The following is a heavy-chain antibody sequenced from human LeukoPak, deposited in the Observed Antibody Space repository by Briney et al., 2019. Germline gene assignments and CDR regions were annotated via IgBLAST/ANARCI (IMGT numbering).Heavy chain of an antibody. Sequence: ASVKVSCKASGYTFTSYGISWGRQAPGQGLEWMGWISAYNGNTKYAQKLQGRVTMTTDTSTSTAYMELRSLRSDDTAVYYCARDPYYYDSSGYPRFVYWGQGTLVTVSS. V-gene: IGHV1-18*01. CDR1: GYTFTSYG. CDR2: ISAYNGNT. J-gene: IGHJ4*02. D-gene: IGHD3-22*01. CDR3: ARDPYYYDSSGYPRFVY.